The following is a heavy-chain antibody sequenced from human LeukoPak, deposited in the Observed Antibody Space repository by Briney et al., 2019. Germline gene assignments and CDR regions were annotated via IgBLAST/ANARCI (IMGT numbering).Heavy chain of an antibody. CDR2: INPNSGGT. V-gene: IGHV1-2*02. CDR3: ARDRYCTNGVCYTNWFDR. CDR1: GYTFTGYY. Sequence: ASVTVSCTASGYTFTGYYMHWVRQAPGQGLEWMGWINPNSGGTNYAQKFQGRVTMTRDTSISTAYMELSRLRSDDTAVYYCARDRYCTNGVCYTNWFDRWGQGTLVTVSS. J-gene: IGHJ5*02. D-gene: IGHD2-8*01.